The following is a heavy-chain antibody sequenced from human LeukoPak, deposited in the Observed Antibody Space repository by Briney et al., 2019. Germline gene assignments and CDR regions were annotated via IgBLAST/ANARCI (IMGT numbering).Heavy chain of an antibody. J-gene: IGHJ4*02. CDR2: INPNSGGT. CDR1: GYTFTGYY. V-gene: IGHV1-2*02. CDR3: ARGPRQRWGRSYVWGSYRPYYFDY. Sequence: GASVKVSCKASGYTFTGYYMHWVRQAPGQGLEWMGWINPNSGGTNYAQKFQGRVTMTRDTSISTAYMELSRLRSDDTAVYYCARGPRQRWGRSYVWGSYRPYYFDYWGQGTLVTVSS. D-gene: IGHD3-16*02.